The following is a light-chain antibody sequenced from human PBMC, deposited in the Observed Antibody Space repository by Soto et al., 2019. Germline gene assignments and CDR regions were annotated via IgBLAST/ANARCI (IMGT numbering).Light chain of an antibody. Sequence: EIVLTQSPGTLSLSPGERATLSCRASQSVSSSYLAWYQQKPGQAPRLLIYGASSRATGITDRFSGSGSGTDFTLTISRLEPEDFAVYYCQQYGLSVPCTFGQGTKLEI. V-gene: IGKV3-20*01. CDR3: QQYGLSVPCT. CDR2: GAS. CDR1: QSVSSSY. J-gene: IGKJ2*02.